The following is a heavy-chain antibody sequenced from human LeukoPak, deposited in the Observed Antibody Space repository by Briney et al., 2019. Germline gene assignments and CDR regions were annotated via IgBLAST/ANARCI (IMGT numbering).Heavy chain of an antibody. J-gene: IGHJ4*02. CDR2: IGGSGGST. D-gene: IGHD4-11*01. Sequence: AGGSLRLSCAASGFTFSTYAMTWVRQAPGKGLEWVSGIGGSGGSTYYADSVKGHFTISRDNSKNTLYLQMNSLRAEDTAVYYCAKNEYDYSNYVDYWGQGTLVTVSS. CDR1: GFTFSTYA. CDR3: AKNEYDYSNYVDY. V-gene: IGHV3-23*01.